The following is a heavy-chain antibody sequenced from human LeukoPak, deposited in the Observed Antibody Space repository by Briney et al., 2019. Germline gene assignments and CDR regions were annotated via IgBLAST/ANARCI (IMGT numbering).Heavy chain of an antibody. J-gene: IGHJ6*03. CDR1: GITIENVW. CDR2: IKSKTDNGTI. Sequence: GGSLRLSCVASGITIENVWMSWVRQAPGKGLEWIGRIKSKTDNGTIDYAAPVRDRFTISRDDSENTLYLHMSSLKSEDTAEYYCSTDRLDFWSGYANYYYYYYMDVWGRGTSVTVSS. V-gene: IGHV3-15*01. D-gene: IGHD3-3*01. CDR3: STDRLDFWSGYANYYYYYYMDV.